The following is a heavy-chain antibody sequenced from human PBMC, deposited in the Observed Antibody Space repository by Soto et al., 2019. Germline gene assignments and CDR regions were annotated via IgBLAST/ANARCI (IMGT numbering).Heavy chain of an antibody. CDR3: ARIGYYYYYGMDA. CDR1: GFSLSTSGMC. J-gene: IGHJ6*02. V-gene: IGHV2-70*01. CDR2: IDCDDDK. Sequence: YGPTLVNPTPTLPLTCTFSGFSLSTSGMCVSWISQPPGKALEWLALIDCDDDKYYSTSLKTRLTISKDTSKNQVVLTMTNMDPVDTATYYCARIGYYYYYGMDAWGQGTTVTVSS.